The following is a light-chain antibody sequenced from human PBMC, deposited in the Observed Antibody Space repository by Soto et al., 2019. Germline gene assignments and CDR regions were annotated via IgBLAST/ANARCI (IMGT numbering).Light chain of an antibody. CDR1: QDISDD. CDR2: GAS. Sequence: AIQMTQSPSSLSASVGDRVTITCRASQDISDDVGWYQQTPGKAPKLLISGASRFQSGVPSRFSGSGSGAAFTLTITSLRPEDSATYYCLQNHNYPRTFGQGTKVEI. CDR3: LQNHNYPRT. V-gene: IGKV1-6*01. J-gene: IGKJ1*01.